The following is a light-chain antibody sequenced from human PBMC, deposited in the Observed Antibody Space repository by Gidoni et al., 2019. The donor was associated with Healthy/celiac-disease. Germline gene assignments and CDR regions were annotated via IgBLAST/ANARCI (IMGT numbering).Light chain of an antibody. CDR1: QGISSY. J-gene: IGKJ4*01. V-gene: IGKV1-9*01. Sequence: DIQLTQSPSFLSASVGDRVTITCRASQGISSYLAWYQQKPGKAPKLLIYAASTFQSGVPSRFSGSGSGTEFTLTISSLQPEDFATYYCQQLNSYPHFXGXTKVXIK. CDR2: AAS. CDR3: QQLNSYPH.